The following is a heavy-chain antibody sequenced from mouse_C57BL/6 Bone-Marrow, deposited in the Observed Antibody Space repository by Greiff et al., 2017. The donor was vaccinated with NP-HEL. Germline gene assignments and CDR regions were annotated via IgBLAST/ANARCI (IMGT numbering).Heavy chain of an antibody. J-gene: IGHJ4*01. V-gene: IGHV8-12*01. Sequence: QVTLKVSGPGILQSSQTLSLTCSFSGFSLSTSGMGVSWIRQPPGKGLEWLAHIYWDDDKRYNPSRKSRLTISKDTSRNHVFLKITSVDTADTATCYCARSARGWSLDYAMDYWGQGTSVTVSS. CDR1: GFSLSTSGMG. CDR2: IYWDDDK. D-gene: IGHD2-3*01. CDR3: ARSARGWSLDYAMDY.